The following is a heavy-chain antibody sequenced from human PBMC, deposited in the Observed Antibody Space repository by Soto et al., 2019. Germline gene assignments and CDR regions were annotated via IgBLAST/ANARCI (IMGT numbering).Heavy chain of an antibody. V-gene: IGHV3-53*01. CDR1: GFTVSSSH. J-gene: IGHJ5*02. CDR2: IYSGGSS. CDR3: ARLGPYGSESYSFRYNWFGP. D-gene: IGHD3-10*01. Sequence: GGSLRLSCTTSGFTVSSSHMTWVRQAPGKGLEWVSVIYSGGSSYYAVSVQGRFTISRDNSKNTVYLQMNSLRGEDTAMYYCARLGPYGSESYSFRYNWFGPWGQGTLVTVSS.